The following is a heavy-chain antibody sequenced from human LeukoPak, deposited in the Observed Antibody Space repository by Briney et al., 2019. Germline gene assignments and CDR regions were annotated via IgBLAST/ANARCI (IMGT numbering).Heavy chain of an antibody. CDR3: AKGIYSSGWSYFDY. CDR2: LSGSGITT. J-gene: IGHJ4*01. V-gene: IGHV3-23*01. Sequence: PGGSLRLSCAASGFTFSNSAMSWVRQAPGKGLEWVSTLSGSGITTYYADSVKGRFTISRDNSKNTLYLQMNSLRAEDTAVYYCAKGIYSSGWSYFDYSGHGTLVTASS. D-gene: IGHD6-19*01. CDR1: GFTFSNSA.